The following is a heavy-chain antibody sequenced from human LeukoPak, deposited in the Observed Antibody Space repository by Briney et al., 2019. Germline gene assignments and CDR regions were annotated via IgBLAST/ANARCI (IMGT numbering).Heavy chain of an antibody. CDR1: GLRFRSYA. V-gene: IGHV3-23*01. CDR2: ISDDSSFT. Sequence: GGSLRLSCVASGLRFRSYAMNWVRQAPGKGLECISTISDDSSFTYYADSVKGRSAISRDDSKNTLYLQMNNLKVEDTAVYYCARGVRSDCYSCFDYWGQGTLVTVSS. D-gene: IGHD2-15*01. J-gene: IGHJ4*02. CDR3: ARGVRSDCYSCFDY.